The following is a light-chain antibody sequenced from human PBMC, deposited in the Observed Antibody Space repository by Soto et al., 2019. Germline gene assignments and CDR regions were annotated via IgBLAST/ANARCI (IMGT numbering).Light chain of an antibody. CDR2: GAS. CDR3: QQYNSWPPLT. CDR1: QSISTN. Sequence: EIVMTQSPATLSVSPGERATISCRASQSISTNLAWYQQKPGQAPRLLISGASTRATGIPARFSGSGSGTEFTLTISSLQSEDFAVYYCQQYNSWPPLTFGGGTKVEIK. V-gene: IGKV3-15*01. J-gene: IGKJ4*01.